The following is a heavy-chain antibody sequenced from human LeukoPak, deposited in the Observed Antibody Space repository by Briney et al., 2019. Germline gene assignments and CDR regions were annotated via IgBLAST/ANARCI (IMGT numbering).Heavy chain of an antibody. CDR1: GYTFTGYY. Sequence: ASVKVSCKASGYTFTGYYMHWVRQATGQGLEWMGWMNPNSGNTGYAQKFQGRVTMTRNTSISTAYMELSSLRSEDTAVYYCARGFDRRDYYDSSGFDYWGQGTLVTVSS. CDR2: MNPNSGNT. CDR3: ARGFDRRDYYDSSGFDY. D-gene: IGHD3-22*01. J-gene: IGHJ4*02. V-gene: IGHV1-8*02.